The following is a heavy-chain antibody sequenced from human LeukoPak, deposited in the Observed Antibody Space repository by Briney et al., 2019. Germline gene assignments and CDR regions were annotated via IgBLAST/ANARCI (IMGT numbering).Heavy chain of an antibody. CDR1: GFTFSSYA. CDR3: AKDPLNYYDSSGYYPGEAFDI. J-gene: IGHJ3*02. V-gene: IGHV3-23*01. Sequence: GGSLRLSCAASGFTFSSYAMSWVRQAPGKGLEWVSAISGSGGSTYYADSVKGRFTISRDNSKNMLYLQMNSLRAEDTAVYYCAKDPLNYYDSSGYYPGEAFDIWGQGTMVTVSS. CDR2: ISGSGGST. D-gene: IGHD3-22*01.